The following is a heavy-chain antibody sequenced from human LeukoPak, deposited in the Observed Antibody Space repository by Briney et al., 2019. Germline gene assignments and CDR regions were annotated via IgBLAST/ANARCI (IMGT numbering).Heavy chain of an antibody. CDR1: GGSISGDY. Sequence: SETLSLTCTVPGGSISGDYWSWIRQPPGKGLEWVGYIYYTGGTNYNPSLKSRVTISVDTSKNQFSLKLSSVTAADTAVYYCARLNQDSGSSTPSVDYWGQGTLVTVSS. CDR3: ARLNQDSGSSTPSVDY. D-gene: IGHD1-26*01. CDR2: IYYTGGT. J-gene: IGHJ4*02. V-gene: IGHV4-59*12.